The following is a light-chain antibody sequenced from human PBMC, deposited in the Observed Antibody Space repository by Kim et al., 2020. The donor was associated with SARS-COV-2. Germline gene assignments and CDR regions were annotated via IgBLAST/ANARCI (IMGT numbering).Light chain of an antibody. CDR3: QHHASYAIT. V-gene: IGKV1-5*01. J-gene: IGKJ5*01. CDR1: QDVSRW. Sequence: ASVGDRVSITCRASQDVSRWLAWYQQKPGKAPKLLIYDVSTVESGVPSRFSSSGSGTEFTRTITSLQPDDFATYYCQHHASYAITFGQGTRLEIK. CDR2: DVS.